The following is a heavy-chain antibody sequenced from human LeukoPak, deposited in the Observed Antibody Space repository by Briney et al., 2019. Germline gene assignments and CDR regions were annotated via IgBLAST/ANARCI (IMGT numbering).Heavy chain of an antibody. CDR3: ARGWDNNDSSGYSA. V-gene: IGHV3-30*03. D-gene: IGHD3-22*01. Sequence: GGSLRLSCAASGFTFSSYSMNWVRQAPGKGLEWVAATSYDERNKYYGDSVRGRFTISRDNSKNTLYLQMNSLRVEDTALYYCARGWDNNDSSGYSAWGQGTLVTVSS. J-gene: IGHJ4*02. CDR1: GFTFSSYS. CDR2: TSYDERNK.